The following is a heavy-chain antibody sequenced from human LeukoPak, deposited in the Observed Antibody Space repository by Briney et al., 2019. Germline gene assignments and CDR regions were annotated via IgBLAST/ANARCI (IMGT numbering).Heavy chain of an antibody. V-gene: IGHV3-7*04. D-gene: IGHD6-13*01. J-gene: IGHJ4*02. CDR1: GFTFSSFW. CDR2: INPDGSVE. Sequence: PGGSLRLSCAASGFTFSSFWMSWVRQAPGKGLEWVANINPDGSVESYVDSVRGRFTISRDNAKNSLYLQMNSLRDADTAVYYCARDNVAEPGGDYWGQGTLVTVSS. CDR3: ARDNVAEPGGDY.